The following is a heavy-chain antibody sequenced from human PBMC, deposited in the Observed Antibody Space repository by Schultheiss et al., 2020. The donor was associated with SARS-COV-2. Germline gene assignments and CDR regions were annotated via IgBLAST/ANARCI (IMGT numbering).Heavy chain of an antibody. Sequence: ASVKVSCKASGFTFTSSAVQWVRQARGQRLEWIGWINPNSGGTNYAQKFQGRVTMTRDTSISTAYMELSRLRSDDTAVYYCAREPEPLEQGYYYGMDVWGQGTTVTVSS. V-gene: IGHV1-2*02. CDR3: AREPEPLEQGYYYGMDV. J-gene: IGHJ6*02. CDR1: GFTFTSSA. CDR2: INPNSGGT. D-gene: IGHD6-13*01.